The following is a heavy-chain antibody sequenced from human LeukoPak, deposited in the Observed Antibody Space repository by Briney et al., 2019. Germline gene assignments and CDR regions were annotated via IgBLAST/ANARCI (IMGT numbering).Heavy chain of an antibody. Sequence: GESLKISCQGSGYSFTSYWIGWVRQLPGKGLEWMGIIYPGDSDTRYSPSFQGQVAISADKSISTAYLQWSSLKASDTAMYYCARLNYYDSSCWDYWGQGTLVTVSS. CDR3: ARLNYYDSSCWDY. CDR2: IYPGDSDT. V-gene: IGHV5-51*01. CDR1: GYSFTSYW. J-gene: IGHJ4*02. D-gene: IGHD3-22*01.